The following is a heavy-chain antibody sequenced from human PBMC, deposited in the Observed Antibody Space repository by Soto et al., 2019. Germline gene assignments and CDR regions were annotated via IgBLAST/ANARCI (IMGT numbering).Heavy chain of an antibody. D-gene: IGHD6-19*01. CDR1: GFSFITYA. CDR2: ISSAESNI. CDR3: AREVAGTAFFDS. Sequence: EVQLVESGGGPVKPGGSLRLSCAASGFSFITYAMNWVRQAPGRGREWVACISSAESNIYYADSVKGRFTISRDSAKNQLFLQMNGLRAEDTAVYFCAREVAGTAFFDSWGQGTLVTVSS. V-gene: IGHV3-21*06. J-gene: IGHJ4*02.